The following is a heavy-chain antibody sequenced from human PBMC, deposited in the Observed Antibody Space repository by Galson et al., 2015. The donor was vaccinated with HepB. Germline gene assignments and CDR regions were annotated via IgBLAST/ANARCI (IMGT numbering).Heavy chain of an antibody. CDR2: ISYDGSNK. D-gene: IGHD5-18*01. CDR3: ARQEAMRSSFDY. V-gene: IGHV3-30-3*01. Sequence: SLRLSCAASGFTFSSYAMHWVRQAPGKRLEWVAIISYDGSNKYYADSVKGRFTISRDNSKNTLYLQMNRLRAEDTAVYYCARQEAMRSSFDYWGQGALVTVSS. CDR1: GFTFSSYA. J-gene: IGHJ4*02.